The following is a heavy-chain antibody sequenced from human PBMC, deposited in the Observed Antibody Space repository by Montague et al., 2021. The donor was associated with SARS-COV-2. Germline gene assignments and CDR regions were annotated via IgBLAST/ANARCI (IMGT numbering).Heavy chain of an antibody. CDR2: IFYSGTT. CDR3: ASDCKNSYAMDV. V-gene: IGHV4-39*07. J-gene: IGHJ6*02. D-gene: IGHD2/OR15-2a*01. CDR1: GGSISTTSYY. Sequence: SETLSLTCTVSGGSISTTSYYWGWIRQPPGKGLEWIASIFYSGTTYYNPSLRSRVTISVQTSKDQFSLTVASVTAADTAIYYCASDCKNSYAMDVWGQGTTVIVSS.